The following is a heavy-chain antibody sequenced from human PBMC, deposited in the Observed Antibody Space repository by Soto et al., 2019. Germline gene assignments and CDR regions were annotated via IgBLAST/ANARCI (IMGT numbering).Heavy chain of an antibody. D-gene: IGHD1-1*01. Sequence: QLQLQESGSGLVRPSQTLSLTCAVSGGSISRGGYSWNWIRQPPGKGLEWIGYIYHSGSTLSNPSLKSRVTISVHKSKIQFPLKLTTVPAADTAVYYCARDQLEGNWFDPWGQGTLVTVSS. CDR2: IYHSGST. CDR3: ARDQLEGNWFDP. J-gene: IGHJ5*02. V-gene: IGHV4-30-2*01. CDR1: GGSISRGGYS.